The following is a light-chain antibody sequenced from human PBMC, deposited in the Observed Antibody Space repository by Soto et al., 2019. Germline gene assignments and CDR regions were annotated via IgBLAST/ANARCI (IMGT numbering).Light chain of an antibody. CDR1: QSVSKH. V-gene: IGKV3-11*01. J-gene: IGKJ4*01. Sequence: EIVLTQSPATLSLSPGERATLSCRASQSVSKHLAWYQQKPGQAPRLLIYDATNRATGIPDRFSGSGSGTDFTLTISSLEPEDFAVYYCQQRGDWPLTFGGGTKVEIK. CDR3: QQRGDWPLT. CDR2: DAT.